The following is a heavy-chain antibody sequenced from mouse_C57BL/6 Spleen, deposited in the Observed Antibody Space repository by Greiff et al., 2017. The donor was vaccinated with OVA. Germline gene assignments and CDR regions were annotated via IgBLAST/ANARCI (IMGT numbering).Heavy chain of an antibody. Sequence: EVKLVESGGGLVQPGGSMKLSCVASGFTFSNYWMNWVRQSPEKGLEWVAQISLKSDNYATHYAESVKGRFTISRDDSKSSVYLQMNNLRAEDTGIDYCTGSTTVGNWYFEVWGTGTTVTVSS. CDR1: GFTFSNYW. CDR2: ISLKSDNYAT. CDR3: TGSTTVGNWYFEV. D-gene: IGHD1-1*01. V-gene: IGHV6-3*01. J-gene: IGHJ1*03.